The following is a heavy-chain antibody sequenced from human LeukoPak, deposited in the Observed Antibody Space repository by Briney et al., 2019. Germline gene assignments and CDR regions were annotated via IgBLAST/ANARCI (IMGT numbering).Heavy chain of an antibody. V-gene: IGHV3-48*03. J-gene: IGHJ4*02. D-gene: IGHD3-16*01. CDR2: ISSSGSTI. CDR1: GFTFSSYE. CDR3: ARSKGLFGIDY. Sequence: GGSLRLSCAASGFTFSSYEMNWVRQAPGKGLEWVSYISSSGSTIYYADSVKGRFTISRDNAKNSLYLQMNSLRAEDTAVYYCARSKGLFGIDYWGQGTLVTVSS.